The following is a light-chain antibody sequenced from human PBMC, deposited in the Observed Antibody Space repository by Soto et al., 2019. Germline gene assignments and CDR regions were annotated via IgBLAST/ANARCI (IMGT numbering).Light chain of an antibody. CDR1: QSVGGN. Sequence: MVCPPSXGSPSLSPVDMAPLSGMASQSVGGNVAWYKQIPGQPPKLLIFGESSRATGIEDKFSGSGSGTDFTLTISRMEHADFAPYYCKHYGAAQITVGQGTQREIK. CDR3: KHYGAAQIT. J-gene: IGKJ5*01. CDR2: GES. V-gene: IGKV3-20*01.